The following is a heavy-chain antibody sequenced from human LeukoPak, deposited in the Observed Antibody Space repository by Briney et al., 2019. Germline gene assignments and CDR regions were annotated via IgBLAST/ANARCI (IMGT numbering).Heavy chain of an antibody. CDR2: ISGSGDST. Sequence: GGSLRLSFAASGFTFCTYAMSWVRQAPGKGVEWVSSISGSGDSTYYVNSVKGRFTISRDNSKNTVYLQMNSLRAEDTAIYYCAEDVVVIVAAKPGIWGQGTLVTVSS. CDR1: GFTFCTYA. J-gene: IGHJ4*02. D-gene: IGHD2-15*01. V-gene: IGHV3-23*01. CDR3: AEDVVVIVAAKPGI.